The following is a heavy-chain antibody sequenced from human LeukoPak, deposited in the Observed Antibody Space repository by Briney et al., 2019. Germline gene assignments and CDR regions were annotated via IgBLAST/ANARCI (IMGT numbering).Heavy chain of an antibody. J-gene: IGHJ4*02. CDR1: GYSFTSYW. CDR3: ARHSVAVAGTGPIAY. V-gene: IGHV5-51*01. D-gene: IGHD6-19*01. Sequence: GGSLKISCKGGGYSFTSYWIGWVRQMPGKGLEWMGIIYPGDSDTRYSPSFQGQVTISADKSISTAYLQWSSLKASDTAMYYCARHSVAVAGTGPIAYWGQGTLVTVSS. CDR2: IYPGDSDT.